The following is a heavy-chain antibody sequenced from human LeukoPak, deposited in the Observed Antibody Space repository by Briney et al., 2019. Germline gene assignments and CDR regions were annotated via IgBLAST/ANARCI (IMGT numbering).Heavy chain of an antibody. V-gene: IGHV3-23*01. Sequence: GGSLRLSCAASGFTYSTHAMTWVRQAPGKGLEWVSGITGSGDSTYYADSVKGRFTISRDNSENTLFLQMNSLRAEDTAVYYCATEKGDSPDYWGQGTLVTVSS. CDR1: GFTYSTHA. J-gene: IGHJ4*02. CDR2: ITGSGDST. CDR3: ATEKGDSPDY. D-gene: IGHD2-21*01.